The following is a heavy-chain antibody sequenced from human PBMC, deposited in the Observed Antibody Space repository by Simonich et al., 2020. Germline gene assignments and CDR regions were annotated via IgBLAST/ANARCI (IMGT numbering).Heavy chain of an antibody. D-gene: IGHD2-21*01. J-gene: IGHJ2*01. CDR1: GFTFSSYA. Sequence: VVQPGRSLRLSCAASGFTFSSYAMHWVRQAPGKGLGWVAVISYDGSNKYYADSVKGRCTISRDNSKNTLNLQMNSLRAEDTAVYYCARGWTIYWYFDLWGRGTLVTVSS. V-gene: IGHV3-30*07. CDR3: ARGWTIYWYFDL. CDR2: ISYDGSNK.